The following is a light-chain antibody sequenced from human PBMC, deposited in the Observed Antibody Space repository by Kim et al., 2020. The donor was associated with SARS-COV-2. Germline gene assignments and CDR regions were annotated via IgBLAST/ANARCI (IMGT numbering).Light chain of an antibody. CDR2: AAS. CDR3: QQSFSLPLT. CDR1: QPISTW. J-gene: IGKJ3*01. Sequence: ASMGDRVTITCRASQPISTWLAWYQQKPVKAPKLLVYAASDLQSGVPSRFSGSGSGTEFTLTINGLQPEDVATYSCQQSFSLPLTFGPGTKVDIK. V-gene: IGKV1-12*01.